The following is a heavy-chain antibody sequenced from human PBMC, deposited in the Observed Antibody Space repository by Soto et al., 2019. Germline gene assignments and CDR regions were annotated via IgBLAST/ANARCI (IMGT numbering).Heavy chain of an antibody. CDR3: AREGLVLVPTTVNSDYYYYAMDV. Sequence: ASVKVSCKASGGTFSSYAISWVRQAPGQGLAWMGRIIPIVGLAKYNQRFQGRVTITADKSTSTAYMELRSLRSEDTALYYCAREGLVLVPTTVNSDYYYYAMDVWGQGTTVTVSS. J-gene: IGHJ6*02. CDR1: GGTFSSYA. D-gene: IGHD2-2*01. V-gene: IGHV1-69*04. CDR2: IIPIVGLA.